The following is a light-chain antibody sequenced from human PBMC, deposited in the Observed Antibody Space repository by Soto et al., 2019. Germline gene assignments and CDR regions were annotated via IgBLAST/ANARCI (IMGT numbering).Light chain of an antibody. CDR3: SSYTSSNTYV. Sequence: QSALTQPPSVSGSPGQSVAISCTGTSSDVGSYNRVAWYQQPPGTAPKLMISEVNNRPSGVPDRFSGSKSGNTASLTISGFQAEDEADYYCSSYTSSNTYVFGTGTKLTVL. J-gene: IGLJ1*01. CDR1: SSDVGSYNR. CDR2: EVN. V-gene: IGLV2-18*02.